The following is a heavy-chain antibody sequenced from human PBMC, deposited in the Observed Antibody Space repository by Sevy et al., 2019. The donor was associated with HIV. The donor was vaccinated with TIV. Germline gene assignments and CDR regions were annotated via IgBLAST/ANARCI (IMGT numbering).Heavy chain of an antibody. CDR2: IFPSGGS. D-gene: IGHD5-12*01. CDR3: ARAEGDGYNYRYFDS. V-gene: IGHV4-61*02. CDR1: GGSIRSGRYY. J-gene: IGHJ4*02. Sequence: SETLSLTCTVSGGSIRSGRYYWTWIRQPAGKGLEWIGRIFPSGGSNFNPSMMSRVSMSIDTSKKQFSLRLTSVTAADTAVYYCARAEGDGYNYRYFDSWGPGTLVTVSS.